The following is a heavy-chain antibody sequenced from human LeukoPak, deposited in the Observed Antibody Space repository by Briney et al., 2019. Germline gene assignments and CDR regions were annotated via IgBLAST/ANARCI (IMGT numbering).Heavy chain of an antibody. J-gene: IGHJ6*03. D-gene: IGHD3-10*01. V-gene: IGHV4-39*01. CDR2: IYHSGST. CDR3: AGSDYYYYMDV. CDR1: GGSISSSSYY. Sequence: SETLSLTCTVSGGSISSSSYYWGWIRQPPGKGLEWIGSIYHSGSTYYNPSLKSRVTISVDTSKNQFSLKLSSVTAADTAVCYCAGSDYYYYMDVWGKGTTVTVSS.